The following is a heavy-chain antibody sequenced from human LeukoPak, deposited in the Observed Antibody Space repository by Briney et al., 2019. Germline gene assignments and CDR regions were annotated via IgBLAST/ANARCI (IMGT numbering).Heavy chain of an antibody. CDR3: ARDSGSYSY. CDR1: GFTFDDYA. J-gene: IGHJ4*02. CDR2: ISSSSSYI. D-gene: IGHD1-26*01. Sequence: GGSLRLSCAASGFTFDDYAMHWVRQAPGKGLEWVSSISSSSSYIYYADSVKGRFTISRDNAKNSLYLQMNSLRAEDTAVYYCARDSGSYSYWGQGTLVTVSS. V-gene: IGHV3-21*01.